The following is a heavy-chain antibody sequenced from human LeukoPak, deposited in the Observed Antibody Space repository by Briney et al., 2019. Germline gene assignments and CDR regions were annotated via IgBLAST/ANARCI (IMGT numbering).Heavy chain of an antibody. V-gene: IGHV3-33*01. J-gene: IGHJ5*02. CDR1: GFTFSSYG. Sequence: GGSLRLSCAASGFTFSSYGMHWVRQAPGKGLEWVAVIWYDGSNKYYADSVKGRFTISRDNSKNTLYLQMNSLRAEDTAVYYCARDNRGGVVVTAAGPWGQGTLVTVSS. CDR2: IWYDGSNK. CDR3: ARDNRGGVVVTAAGP. D-gene: IGHD2-21*02.